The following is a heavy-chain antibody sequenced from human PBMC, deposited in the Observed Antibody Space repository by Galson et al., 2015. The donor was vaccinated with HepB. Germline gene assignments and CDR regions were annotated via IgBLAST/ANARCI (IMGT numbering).Heavy chain of an antibody. J-gene: IGHJ3*02. D-gene: IGHD5-12*01. CDR3: ARVRYSGYDFGMMADDAFDI. CDR2: IYYSGST. Sequence: LSLTCTVSGGSISSSSYYWGWIRQPPGKGLEWIGSIYYSGSTYYNPSLKSRVTISVDTSKNQFSLKLSSVTAADTAVYYCARVRYSGYDFGMMADDAFDIWSQGTMVTVSS. CDR1: GGSISSSSYY. V-gene: IGHV4-39*07.